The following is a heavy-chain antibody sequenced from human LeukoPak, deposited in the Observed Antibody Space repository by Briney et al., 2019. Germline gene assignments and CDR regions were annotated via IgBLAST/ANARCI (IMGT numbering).Heavy chain of an antibody. V-gene: IGHV3-30*04. Sequence: GRSLRLSCAASGFTFSSYAMHWVRQAPGKGLEWVAVISYDGSNKYYADSVKGRFTISRDNSKNTLYLQMNSLRPEDTAVYYCAKDWSYHYTVDYWGQGTLVTVSS. CDR3: AKDWSYHYTVDY. CDR2: ISYDGSNK. D-gene: IGHD3-16*02. J-gene: IGHJ4*02. CDR1: GFTFSSYA.